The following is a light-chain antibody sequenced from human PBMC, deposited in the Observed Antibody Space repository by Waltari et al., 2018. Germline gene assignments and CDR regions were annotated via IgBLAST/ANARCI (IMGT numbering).Light chain of an antibody. V-gene: IGLV3-1*01. CDR1: KLGDKY. Sequence: SYELTQPPSVSVSPGQTASITCSGDKLGDKYACWYQQKPGQSPVLVIYQDSKRPSGIPERFSGYNSGNTATLTISGTQAMDEADYYCQAWDSSIWVFGGGTKLTVL. J-gene: IGLJ3*02. CDR2: QDS. CDR3: QAWDSSIWV.